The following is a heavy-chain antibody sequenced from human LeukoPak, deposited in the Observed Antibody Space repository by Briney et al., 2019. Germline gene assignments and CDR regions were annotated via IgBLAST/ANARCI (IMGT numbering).Heavy chain of an antibody. CDR1: GFTFDDYG. V-gene: IGHV3-9*03. CDR2: ISWNSGTI. Sequence: SLRLSCAASGFTFDDYGMSWVRQAPGKGLEWVSGISWNSGTIGYADSVKGRFTISRDNAKNSLYLQMNSLRPDDMALYYCARGNSGSYSQDWFDPWGQGTLVTVSS. CDR3: ARGNSGSYSQDWFDP. D-gene: IGHD3-10*01. J-gene: IGHJ5*02.